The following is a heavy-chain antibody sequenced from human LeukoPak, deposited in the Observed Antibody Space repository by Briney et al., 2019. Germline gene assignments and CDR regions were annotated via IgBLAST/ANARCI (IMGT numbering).Heavy chain of an antibody. CDR3: ARDRPYFDY. CDR2: VSNSGGST. V-gene: IGHV3-23*01. J-gene: IGHJ4*02. CDR1: GFTFGSSA. Sequence: GGSLSLSCAASGFTFGSSAMSWVRQATGKGLEWVSAVSNSGGSTFYADSVMGRFTISRDNSRNTLYLQMNSLRAEDTAVYYCARDRPYFDYWGQGTLVTVSS.